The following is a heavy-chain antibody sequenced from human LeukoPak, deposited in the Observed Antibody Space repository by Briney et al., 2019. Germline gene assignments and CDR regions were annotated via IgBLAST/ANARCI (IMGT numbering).Heavy chain of an antibody. J-gene: IGHJ4*02. D-gene: IGHD2-21*02. V-gene: IGHV3-30*03. CDR3: ARGRKGGDGGYYFDY. CDR2: ISYDGSNK. Sequence: GGSLRLSCAASGFTFSSYGMHWVRQAPGKGLEWVAVISYDGSNKYYADSEKGRFTISRDNSKNTLYLQMNSLRAEDTAVYYCARGRKGGDGGYYFDYWGQGPLVTVSS. CDR1: GFTFSSYG.